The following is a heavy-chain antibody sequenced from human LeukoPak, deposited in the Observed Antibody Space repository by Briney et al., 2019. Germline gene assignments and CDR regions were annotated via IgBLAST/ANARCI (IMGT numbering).Heavy chain of an antibody. J-gene: IGHJ4*02. CDR1: GGSTSSDH. CDR2: ISYRGST. D-gene: IGHD3-16*02. CDR3: ARGRGLGVITPYSDS. Sequence: SETLSLTCIVSGGSTSSDHWSWIRQPPEKGLEWIGCISYRGSTNYNPSLKSRVTISIDTSKKHFSLKLTSVTAADTGVYYCARGRGLGVITPYSDSWGQGTLVIVSS. V-gene: IGHV4-59*08.